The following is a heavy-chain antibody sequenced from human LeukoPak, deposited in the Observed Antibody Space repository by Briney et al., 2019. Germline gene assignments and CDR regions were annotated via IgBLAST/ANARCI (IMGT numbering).Heavy chain of an antibody. J-gene: IGHJ4*02. D-gene: IGHD6-13*01. V-gene: IGHV1-18*01. CDR3: ARAVAAAGAEFDY. Sequence: ASVKVSCKASGYTFTSYGISWVRQAPGQGLEWMGWISAYNGNTNYAQKFQGRVTMTRDTSTSTVYMELSSLRSEDTAVYYCARAVAAAGAEFDYWGQGTLVTVSS. CDR2: ISAYNGNT. CDR1: GYTFTSYG.